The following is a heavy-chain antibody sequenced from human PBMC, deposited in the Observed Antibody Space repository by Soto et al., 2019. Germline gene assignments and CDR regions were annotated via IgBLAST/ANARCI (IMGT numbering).Heavy chain of an antibody. D-gene: IGHD3-22*01. J-gene: IGHJ4*02. Sequence: ASVKVSCKASGYTFKSYQIYWVRQAPGQRLECMGWINISNGNREYSQNFQGRFTMTRDTSASTAYMELSSLRSDDTAVYYCATLPAPYYYDSSGYPPRLFDYWGQGTLVTAS. CDR1: GYTFKSYQ. V-gene: IGHV1-3*04. CDR3: ATLPAPYYYDSSGYPPRLFDY. CDR2: INISNGNR.